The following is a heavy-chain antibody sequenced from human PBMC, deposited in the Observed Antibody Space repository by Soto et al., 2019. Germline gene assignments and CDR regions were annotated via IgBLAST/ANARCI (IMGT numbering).Heavy chain of an antibody. CDR1: GFTFSSYG. Sequence: EVQLVESGGGLVKPGGSLRLSCAASGFTFSSYGMNWVRQAPGKGLEWVSSISSSSSHIYYADSVKGRFTISRDNVKNSLYLQMNSLRAEDTDVYYCARDVWVAGTLSMDVWGQGTTVTVSS. D-gene: IGHD6-19*01. J-gene: IGHJ6*02. V-gene: IGHV3-21*01. CDR2: ISSSSSHI. CDR3: ARDVWVAGTLSMDV.